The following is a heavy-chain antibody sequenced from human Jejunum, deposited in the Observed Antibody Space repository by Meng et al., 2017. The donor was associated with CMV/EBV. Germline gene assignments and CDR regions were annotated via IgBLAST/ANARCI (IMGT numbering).Heavy chain of an antibody. CDR2: ISSSDVI. V-gene: IGHV3-48*03. CDR1: GFTFNYE. J-gene: IGHJ5*02. CDR3: ARQNYDYWSDYAVFLDL. Sequence: GFTFNYEMNWVRQAPGKGLEWISYISSSDVIYYADSVKGRFTISRDNAQSSLFLHMNNLRAEDTAVYFCARQNYDYWSDYAVFLDLWGQGTLVTVSS. D-gene: IGHD3-3*01.